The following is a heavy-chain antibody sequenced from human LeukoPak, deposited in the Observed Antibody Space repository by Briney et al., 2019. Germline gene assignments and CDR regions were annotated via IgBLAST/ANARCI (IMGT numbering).Heavy chain of an antibody. J-gene: IGHJ3*02. D-gene: IGHD3-16*02. V-gene: IGHV3-53*01. CDR2: IYSGGST. Sequence: GGSLRLSCAASGFTVSSNYMSWLRQAPGKGLEWVSVIYSGGSTYYTDSVKGRFTISRDNSKNTLSLQMNSLRAEDTAVYYCARELITFGGVIVNGAFDIWGQGTMVTVSS. CDR3: ARELITFGGVIVNGAFDI. CDR1: GFTVSSNY.